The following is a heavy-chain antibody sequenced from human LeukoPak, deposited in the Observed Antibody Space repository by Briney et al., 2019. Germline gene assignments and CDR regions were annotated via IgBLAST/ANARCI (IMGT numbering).Heavy chain of an antibody. J-gene: IGHJ5*02. CDR2: VYYSGST. Sequence: DPSETLSLTCTVSGGSIRSYYCSWIRQPPGKGLEWVGYVYYSGSTSYNPSLKSRVTISVDASKNQFSLKLSSVTAADTAVYYCARGGAARQGWFDPWGQGTLVTVSS. D-gene: IGHD6-6*01. CDR1: GGSIRSYY. V-gene: IGHV4-59*08. CDR3: ARGGAARQGWFDP.